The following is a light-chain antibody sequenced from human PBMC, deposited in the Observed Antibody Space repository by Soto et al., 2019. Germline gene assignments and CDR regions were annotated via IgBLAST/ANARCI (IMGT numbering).Light chain of an antibody. Sequence: ERVMTQSPATLSVSPGERATLSCRASQSVSSKLAWYQQKPGQAPRLLIYGASTRATGLPARFSGSGSGTEFTLTISSLQSEDCAVYYCQQYNNWPYTFGQGTKLEIK. CDR1: QSVSSK. V-gene: IGKV3-15*01. J-gene: IGKJ2*01. CDR2: GAS. CDR3: QQYNNWPYT.